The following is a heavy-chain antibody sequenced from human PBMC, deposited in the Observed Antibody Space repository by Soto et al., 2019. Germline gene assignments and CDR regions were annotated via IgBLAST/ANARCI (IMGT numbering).Heavy chain of an antibody. V-gene: IGHV3-23*01. CDR1: GFTFSSYA. Sequence: LRLSCAVSGFTFSSYAMSWVRQAPGKGLEWVSAISGNGGWAYCADSVKGRFTISRDNSKNTLYLQMNSLRAEDTAVYYCAKWGSNGDYVDYYYYYGMDVWGQGTTVTVSS. J-gene: IGHJ6*02. D-gene: IGHD4-17*01. CDR3: AKWGSNGDYVDYYYYYGMDV. CDR2: ISGNGGWA.